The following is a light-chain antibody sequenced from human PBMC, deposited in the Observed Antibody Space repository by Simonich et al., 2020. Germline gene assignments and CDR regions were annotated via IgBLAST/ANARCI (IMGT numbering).Light chain of an antibody. CDR2: DVS. CDR3: SSYTSSSTWV. Sequence: QSALLPPASVSGSPEQPITTSCTGTSSDVGGYNYVPWSQQHPGKAPKLMIYDVSKRPSGVSNRFSGSKSGNTASLTISGLQAEDEADYYCSSYTSSSTWVFGGGTKLTVL. J-gene: IGLJ3*02. V-gene: IGLV2-14*01. CDR1: SSDVGGYNY.